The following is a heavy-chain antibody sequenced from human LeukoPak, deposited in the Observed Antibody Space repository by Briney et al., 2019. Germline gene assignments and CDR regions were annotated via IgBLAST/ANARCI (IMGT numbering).Heavy chain of an antibody. Sequence: GGSLRLSCAASGFTFSSYSMNWVRQAPGKGLEWVSSISSSSSYIYYADSVKGRFTISRDNAKNSLYLQMNSLRAEDTAVYYCARSIALAVAGTYAFDIWGQGTMVTVSS. V-gene: IGHV3-21*01. CDR3: ARSIALAVAGTYAFDI. CDR2: ISSSSSYI. CDR1: GFTFSSYS. D-gene: IGHD6-19*01. J-gene: IGHJ3*02.